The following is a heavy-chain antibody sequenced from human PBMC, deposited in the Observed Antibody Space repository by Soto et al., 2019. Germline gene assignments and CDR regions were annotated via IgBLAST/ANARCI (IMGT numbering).Heavy chain of an antibody. J-gene: IGHJ6*02. CDR1: GFTVSSNY. Sequence: PGGSLRLSCAASGFTVSSNYMSWVRQAPGKGLEWVSVIYSGGSTYYADSVKGRFTISRDNSKNTLYLQMNSLRAEDTAGYYCARDRRDYYYYGMDVWGQGTTVTVSS. CDR3: ARDRRDYYYYGMDV. V-gene: IGHV3-53*01. CDR2: IYSGGST.